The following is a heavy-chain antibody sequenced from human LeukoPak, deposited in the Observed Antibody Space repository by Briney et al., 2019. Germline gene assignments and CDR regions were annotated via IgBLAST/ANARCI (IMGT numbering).Heavy chain of an antibody. V-gene: IGHV1-2*02. D-gene: IGHD1-7*01. Sequence: GASVKDSCKASGYTFTGYYMHWVRQPPGQGLEWMGWINPNSGGTNYAQKFQGRVTMTRDTSISTAYMELSRLRSDDTAVYYCARDFRAIAKPGITGTKYYFDYWGQGTLVTVSS. J-gene: IGHJ4*02. CDR1: GYTFTGYY. CDR2: INPNSGGT. CDR3: ARDFRAIAKPGITGTKYYFDY.